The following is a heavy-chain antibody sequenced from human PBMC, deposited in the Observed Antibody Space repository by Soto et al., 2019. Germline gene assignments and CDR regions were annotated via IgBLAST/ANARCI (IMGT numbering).Heavy chain of an antibody. CDR2: IIPIFGTA. CDR3: ARGNSPKDYYDSSVGYYYYYGMDV. V-gene: IGHV1-69*13. CDR1: GGTFSSYA. Sequence: GASLKVSCKASGGTFSSYAISWVRQAPGQGLEWMGGIIPIFGTANYAQKFQGRVTITADESTSTAYMELSSLRSEDTAVYYCARGNSPKDYYDSSVGYYYYYGMDVWGQGTTVTVSS. J-gene: IGHJ6*02. D-gene: IGHD3-22*01.